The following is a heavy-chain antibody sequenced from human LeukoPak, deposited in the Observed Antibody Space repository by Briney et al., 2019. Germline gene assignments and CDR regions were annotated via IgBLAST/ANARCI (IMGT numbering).Heavy chain of an antibody. CDR3: VRDVEL. J-gene: IGHJ4*02. Sequence: GGSLRLSCAASGFTFSSYWMSWVRQAPGKGLEWVANIKQDGSEKYYVDSVKGRFTISRDNAKNLVYLQMSSLRVEDAAVYYCVRDVELWGQGTLVTVSS. D-gene: IGHD3-10*01. CDR2: IKQDGSEK. CDR1: GFTFSSYW. V-gene: IGHV3-7*01.